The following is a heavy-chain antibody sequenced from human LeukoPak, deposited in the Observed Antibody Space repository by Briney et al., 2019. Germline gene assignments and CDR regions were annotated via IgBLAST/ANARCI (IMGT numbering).Heavy chain of an antibody. CDR2: ISGSGGST. CDR3: AKTVRGSWYCLDY. Sequence: GGSLRLSCAASGFTFSSYAMSWVRQAPGKGLEWVSAISGSGGSTYYADSVKGPFTISRDNSKNTLYLQMNSLRAEDTAVYYCAKTVRGSWYCLDYWGQGTLVTVSS. CDR1: GFTFSSYA. V-gene: IGHV3-23*01. D-gene: IGHD6-13*01. J-gene: IGHJ4*02.